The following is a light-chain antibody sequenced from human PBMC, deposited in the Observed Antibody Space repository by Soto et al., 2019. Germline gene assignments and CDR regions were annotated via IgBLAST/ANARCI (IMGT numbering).Light chain of an antibody. CDR2: DAS. CDR1: QSVSSN. V-gene: IGKV3-11*01. Sequence: EIVLTQSPATLSLSPGERATLSCRASQSVSSNLAWYRQKPGQAPRLLIYDASNRATGIPVRFSGSGSGTDFTLTISSLEPEDFGLYYCQQRSDWFTFGQGTRLEIK. J-gene: IGKJ5*01. CDR3: QQRSDWFT.